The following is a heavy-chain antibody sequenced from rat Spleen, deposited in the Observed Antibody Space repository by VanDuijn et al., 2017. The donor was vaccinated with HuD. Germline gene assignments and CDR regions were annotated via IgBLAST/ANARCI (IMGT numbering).Heavy chain of an antibody. D-gene: IGHD4-3*01. CDR2: ISSDGRRN. CDR3: VRQDTSGYSNWFTF. Sequence: EVQLVESGGGLVQPGRSLKLSCAASGFTFSNYYMAWVRQTPTKGLEWVATISSDGRRNYYRDSVKGRFTISRDNAKSSLYLQMDSLRSEDTATYYCVRQDTSGYSNWFTFWGQGTLVTVSS. V-gene: IGHV5-29*01. CDR1: GFTFSNYY. J-gene: IGHJ3*01.